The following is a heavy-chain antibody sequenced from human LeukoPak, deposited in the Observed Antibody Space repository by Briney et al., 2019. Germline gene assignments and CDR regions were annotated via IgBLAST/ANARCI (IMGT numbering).Heavy chain of an antibody. D-gene: IGHD1-1*01. CDR2: IYYSWTT. J-gene: IGHJ4*02. V-gene: IGHV4-39*07. CDR1: GGSLGKTSYY. Sequence: SETLSLTCTVSGGSLGKTSYYWGWIRQPPGKGLEWIGNIYYSWTTYYNPSLKSRVTISVDTSKNQFSLTLNSVTAADTAVYFCARFKQLGRSFDSWGLGSLVTVSS. CDR3: ARFKQLGRSFDS.